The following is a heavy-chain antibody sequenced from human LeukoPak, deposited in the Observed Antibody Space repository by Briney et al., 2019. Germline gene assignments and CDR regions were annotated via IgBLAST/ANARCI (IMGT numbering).Heavy chain of an antibody. CDR2: IYYSGST. CDR1: GGSISSYY. Sequence: QTSETLSLTCTVSGGSISSYYWSWIRQPPGKGLEWIGYIYYSGSTNYNPSLKGRVTISVDTSKNQFSLKLSSVTAADTAVYYCASGGYYDSSGYYIVQFDYWGQGTLVTVSS. CDR3: ASGGYYDSSGYYIVQFDY. J-gene: IGHJ4*02. D-gene: IGHD3-22*01. V-gene: IGHV4-59*01.